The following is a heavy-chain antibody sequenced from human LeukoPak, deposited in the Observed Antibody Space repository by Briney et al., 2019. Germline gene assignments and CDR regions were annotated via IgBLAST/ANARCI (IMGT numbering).Heavy chain of an antibody. CDR3: ASGAGWVFDN. J-gene: IGHJ4*02. CDR2: ISSSSSTI. V-gene: IGHV3-48*04. D-gene: IGHD6-19*01. CDR1: GFTFSSYS. Sequence: GGSLRLSCAASGFTFSSYSMNWVRQAPGKGLEWVSYISSSSSTIYYADSVKGRFTISRDNAKNSQYLQMNSLRVEDTAVYYCASGAGWVFDNWGQGTLVTVSS.